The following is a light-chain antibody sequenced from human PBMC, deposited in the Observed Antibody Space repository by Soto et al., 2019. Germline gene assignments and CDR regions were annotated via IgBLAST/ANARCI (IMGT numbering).Light chain of an antibody. J-gene: IGLJ1*01. CDR2: GNS. Sequence: QSVLTQPPSVSEAPGQTVTISCSGSSSNIGASYDVHWYEHLPGTAPKLLIYGNSNRPSGVPDRFSGSKSGTSASLAITGLQAEDEADYYCQSYDSSLSGYVFGTGTKLTVL. CDR3: QSYDSSLSGYV. CDR1: SSNIGASYD. V-gene: IGLV1-40*01.